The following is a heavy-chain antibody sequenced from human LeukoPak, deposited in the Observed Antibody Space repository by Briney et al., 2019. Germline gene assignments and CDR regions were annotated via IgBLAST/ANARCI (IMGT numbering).Heavy chain of an antibody. Sequence: PAETLSLTCSVSGDSISTYHGNWIRKSPGKGLEWIAYMQCSGINKYNPSLKSRVTMVVDMSRNQVVLPLSSVTAADTAVYYCARDNRQSYGRYFEHRGQGILVTVSS. CDR3: ARDNRQSYGRYFEH. CDR1: GDSISTYH. CDR2: MQCSGIN. J-gene: IGHJ4*02. D-gene: IGHD5-18*01. V-gene: IGHV4-59*01.